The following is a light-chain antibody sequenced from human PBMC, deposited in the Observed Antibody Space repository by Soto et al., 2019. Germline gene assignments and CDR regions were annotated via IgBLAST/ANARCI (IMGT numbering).Light chain of an antibody. CDR3: QQYNDWPPIT. Sequence: EIMMTQSPATLSVSPGERATLSCWASQSVGNNLAWYQHKPGQVPRLLIYYASTRATGVPARFSGSGSGTEVTLTISSLQSEDFALYYCQQYNDWPPITFGQGTRLEIK. J-gene: IGKJ5*01. V-gene: IGKV3-15*01. CDR1: QSVGNN. CDR2: YAS.